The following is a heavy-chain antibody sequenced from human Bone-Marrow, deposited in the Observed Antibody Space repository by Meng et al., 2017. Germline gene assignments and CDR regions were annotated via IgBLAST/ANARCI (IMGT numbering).Heavy chain of an antibody. J-gene: IGHJ4*02. CDR3: ARCRGIAVAEPWNY. Sequence: QPQEAGPGLGDPSWTLSLTLALSGGSISSSNWCSWVRQPPGKGLEWIGEIYHSESTNYNPSLQSRVTISVDKSKNQFSLKLSSVTAADTAVYYFARCRGIAVAEPWNYWGQGTLVTVSS. D-gene: IGHD6-19*01. V-gene: IGHV4-4*02. CDR1: GGSISSSNW. CDR2: IYHSEST.